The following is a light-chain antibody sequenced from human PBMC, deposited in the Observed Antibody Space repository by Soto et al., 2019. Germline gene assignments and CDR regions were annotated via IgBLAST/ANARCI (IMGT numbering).Light chain of an antibody. CDR1: QSVGST. V-gene: IGKV3-15*01. Sequence: EIVMTQSPATLSVSPGERATLSCRASQSVGSTFAWYQQKPGQAPRLLIYGASTRATGIPARFSGSGSGTEFTLTISSLQSEDFALYYCQQYKYWPLNFGGGTKVEIK. CDR3: QQYKYWPLN. J-gene: IGKJ4*01. CDR2: GAS.